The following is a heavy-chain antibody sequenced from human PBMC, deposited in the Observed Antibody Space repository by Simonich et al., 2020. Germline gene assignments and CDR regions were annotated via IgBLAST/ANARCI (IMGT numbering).Heavy chain of an antibody. CDR3: ARDLRGSYYYYYYMDV. J-gene: IGHJ6*03. D-gene: IGHD1-26*01. V-gene: IGHV1-2*02. Sequence: QVQLVQSGAEVKKPGASVKVSCKASGYTFTGYYMLWVRQAPGQGLEGMGWINPNSGGTNYAQKFQGRGTMTRDTSISTAYMELSRLRSDDTAVYYCARDLRGSYYYYYYMDVWGKGTTVTVSS. CDR2: INPNSGGT. CDR1: GYTFTGYY.